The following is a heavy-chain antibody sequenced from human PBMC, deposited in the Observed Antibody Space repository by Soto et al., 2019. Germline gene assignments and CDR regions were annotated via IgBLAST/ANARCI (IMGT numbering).Heavy chain of an antibody. Sequence: ASVKVSCKASGYTFTSYGISWVRQAPGQGLEWMGWISAYNGNTNYAQKLQGRVTMTTDTSTSTAYMELRSLRSDDTAVYYCARDRPITMIVVVTNYYYYGMDVWGQGTTVTVSS. CDR2: ISAYNGNT. J-gene: IGHJ6*02. D-gene: IGHD3-22*01. CDR1: GYTFTSYG. V-gene: IGHV1-18*01. CDR3: ARDRPITMIVVVTNYYYYGMDV.